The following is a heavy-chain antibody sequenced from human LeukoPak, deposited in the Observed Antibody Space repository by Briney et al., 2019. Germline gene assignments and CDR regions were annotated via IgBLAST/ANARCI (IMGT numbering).Heavy chain of an antibody. Sequence: SGTLSLTCAVSGGSISSSNWWSWVRQPPGKGLEWIGEIYHGGGTNFNPSLKSRVTISVDKSKNRFSLKLSSVTAADTAVYYCARVPLDYVWGSYRSPFEDWGQGTLVTVSS. V-gene: IGHV4-4*02. CDR2: IYHGGGT. D-gene: IGHD3-16*02. J-gene: IGHJ4*02. CDR1: GGSISSSNW. CDR3: ARVPLDYVWGSYRSPFED.